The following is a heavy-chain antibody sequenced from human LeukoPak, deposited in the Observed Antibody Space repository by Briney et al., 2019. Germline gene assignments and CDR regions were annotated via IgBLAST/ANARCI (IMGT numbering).Heavy chain of an antibody. V-gene: IGHV3-30-3*01. D-gene: IGHD2-8*01. J-gene: IGHJ5*02. CDR1: GFTFSSYA. CDR2: ISYDGSNK. CDR3: ARDLDHCTNGVCYLSWFDP. Sequence: PGRSLRLSCAASGFTFSSYAMHWVRQAPGKGLEWVAVISYDGSNKYYADPVKGRFTISRDNSKNTLYLQMNSLRAEDTAVYYCARDLDHCTNGVCYLSWFDPWGQGTLVTVSS.